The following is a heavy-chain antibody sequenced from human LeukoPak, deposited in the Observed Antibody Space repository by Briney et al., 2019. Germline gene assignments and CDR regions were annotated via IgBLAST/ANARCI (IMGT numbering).Heavy chain of an antibody. CDR1: GYTFTGYY. CDR3: ARSRYYDFWSGYYTHLGHFDY. V-gene: IGHV1-2*02. J-gene: IGHJ4*02. CDR2: INPNSGGT. D-gene: IGHD3-3*01. Sequence: GASVKVSCKASGYTFTGYYMHWVRQAPGQGLEWMGWINPNSGGTNYAQKFQGRVTMTRDTSISTAYMELSRLRSDDTAVYYCARSRYYDFWSGYYTHLGHFDYWGQGTLVTVSS.